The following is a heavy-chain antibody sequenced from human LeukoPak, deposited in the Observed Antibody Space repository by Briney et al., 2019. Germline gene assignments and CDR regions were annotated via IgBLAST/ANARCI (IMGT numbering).Heavy chain of an antibody. V-gene: IGHV4-34*01. CDR2: INHSGST. Sequence: SETLSLTCAVYGGSFSGYYWSWIRQPPGKGLEWIGEINHSGSTNYNPSLKSRVTISVDTSKNQFSLKLSSVTAADTAVYYCARGQRRITMIVVAGHRGAFDIWGQGTMVTVSS. CDR3: ARGQRRITMIVVAGHRGAFDI. J-gene: IGHJ3*02. CDR1: GGSFSGYY. D-gene: IGHD3-22*01.